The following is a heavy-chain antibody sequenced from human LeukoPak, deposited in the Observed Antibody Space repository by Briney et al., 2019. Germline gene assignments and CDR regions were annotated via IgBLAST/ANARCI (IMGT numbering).Heavy chain of an antibody. CDR1: VDSVSIGSYF. J-gene: IGHJ4*02. CDR2: IYYSGST. Sequence: PSETLSLICIVSVDSVSIGSYFCSWIRQPPGKRLEWIAYIYYSGSTNYNPSLKSRVTISVDTSKNQFSLKLSSVTAADTAVYYCARVLSGITVAWGQGTLVTVSS. CDR3: ARVLSGITVA. V-gene: IGHV4-61*01. D-gene: IGHD6-19*01.